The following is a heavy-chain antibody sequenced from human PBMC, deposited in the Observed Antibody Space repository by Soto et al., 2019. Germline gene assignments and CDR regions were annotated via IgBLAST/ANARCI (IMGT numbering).Heavy chain of an antibody. CDR3: ARQDYEDSFDY. V-gene: IGHV4-59*08. CDR2: IYYSGST. CDR1: GGSISSYY. J-gene: IGHJ4*02. D-gene: IGHD4-17*01. Sequence: PSETLSLTCTVSGGSISSYYWSWIRQPPGKGLEWIGYIYYSGSTNYNPSLKSRVTISVDTSKNQFSLKLSSVTAADTAVYYCARQDYEDSFDYWGQGTLVTVSS.